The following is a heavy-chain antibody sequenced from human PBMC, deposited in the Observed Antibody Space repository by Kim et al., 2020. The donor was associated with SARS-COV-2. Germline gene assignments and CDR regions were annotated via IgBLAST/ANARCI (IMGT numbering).Heavy chain of an antibody. J-gene: IGHJ5*02. V-gene: IGHV1-3*01. CDR3: AREGSGSYNWLDP. Sequence: YSQNFQGRVNITRETSATTAYMELSSLPFQDTAVYYCAREGSGSYNWLDPWGQGTLVTVSS. D-gene: IGHD3-10*01.